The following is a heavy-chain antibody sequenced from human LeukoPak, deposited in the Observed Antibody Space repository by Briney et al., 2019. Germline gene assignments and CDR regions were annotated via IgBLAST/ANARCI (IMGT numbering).Heavy chain of an antibody. J-gene: IGHJ3*02. CDR1: GFTVSSNY. CDR3: ARDSFYSTTDAFDI. V-gene: IGHV3-53*01. CDR2: IYSGGST. Sequence: GGSLRLSCAPSGFTVSSNYMSWVRQAPGEGLEWVSVIYSGGSTYYADSVKGRFTISRDNSKNTLYLQMNSLRAEDTAVYYCARDSFYSTTDAFDIWGQGTMVTVSS. D-gene: IGHD2/OR15-2a*01.